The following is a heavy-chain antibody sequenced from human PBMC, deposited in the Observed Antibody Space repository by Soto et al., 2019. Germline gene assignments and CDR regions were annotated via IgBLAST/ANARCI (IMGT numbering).Heavy chain of an antibody. Sequence: GGSLRLSCAASGFTFSSYGMYWVRQAPGKGLEWVAVIWYDGSDKYYGDSVKGRFTISRDDSKNMVYLQMNSLRAEDTAVYYCAREKNVVALDYWGQGTLVTVSS. CDR2: IWYDGSDK. V-gene: IGHV3-33*07. CDR1: GFTFSSYG. CDR3: AREKNVVALDY. D-gene: IGHD2-21*01. J-gene: IGHJ4*02.